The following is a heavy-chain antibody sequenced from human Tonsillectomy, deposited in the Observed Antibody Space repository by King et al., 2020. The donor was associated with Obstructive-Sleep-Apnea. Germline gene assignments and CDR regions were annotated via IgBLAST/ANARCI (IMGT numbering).Heavy chain of an antibody. D-gene: IGHD3-10*01. J-gene: IGHJ5*01. CDR1: GDSVSSNSAV. Sequence: VQLQQSGPGLVKPSQTLSLTCAISGDSVSSNSAVWNWIRQSPSRGLEWLGRTYYRSKWNNDCALSVKSRITINPDTSKNQFSLQLNSVTPEDTAVYYCAMGSLVAHCGSLVSWCEGTRVIVSS. CDR3: AMGSLVAHCGSLVS. CDR2: TYYRSKWNN. V-gene: IGHV6-1*01.